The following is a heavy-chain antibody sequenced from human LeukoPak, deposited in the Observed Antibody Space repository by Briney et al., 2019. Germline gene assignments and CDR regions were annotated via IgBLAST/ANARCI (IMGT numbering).Heavy chain of an antibody. D-gene: IGHD6-19*01. Sequence: ASVKVSCKASGYTFTGYYMHWVRQAPGQGLEWMGWINPNSGGANYAQKFQGRVTMTRDTSISTAYMELSRLRSDDTAVYYCASPQGAGHYFDYWGQGTLVTVSS. V-gene: IGHV1-2*02. CDR3: ASPQGAGHYFDY. CDR2: INPNSGGA. CDR1: GYTFTGYY. J-gene: IGHJ4*02.